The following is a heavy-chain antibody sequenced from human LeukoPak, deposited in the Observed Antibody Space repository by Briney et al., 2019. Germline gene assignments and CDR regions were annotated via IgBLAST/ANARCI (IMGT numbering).Heavy chain of an antibody. V-gene: IGHV1-18*04. CDR3: ARVWYGMDV. D-gene: IGHD1-14*01. Sequence: GASVKVSCKASGYTFTGYYMHWVRQAPGQGLEWMGWISAYNGNTNYAQKLQGRVTMTTDTSTSTAYMELRSLRSDDTAVYYCARVWYGMDVWGQGTTVTVSS. J-gene: IGHJ6*02. CDR1: GYTFTGYY. CDR2: ISAYNGNT.